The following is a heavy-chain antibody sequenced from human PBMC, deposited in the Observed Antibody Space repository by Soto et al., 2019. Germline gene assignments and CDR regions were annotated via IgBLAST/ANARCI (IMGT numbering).Heavy chain of an antibody. CDR2: ISGSGGST. CDR3: AKGGVAVAGTGFDY. D-gene: IGHD6-19*01. V-gene: IGHV3-23*01. J-gene: IGHJ4*02. CDR1: GFTFSSYA. Sequence: EVQLLESGGGLVQPGRSLRLSCAASGFTFSSYAMSWVRQAPGKGLEWVSAISGSGGSTYYADSVKGRFTLSRDNSKNTLYLQMNSLRAEDTAGYYCAKGGVAVAGTGFDYWGQGALVTVSS.